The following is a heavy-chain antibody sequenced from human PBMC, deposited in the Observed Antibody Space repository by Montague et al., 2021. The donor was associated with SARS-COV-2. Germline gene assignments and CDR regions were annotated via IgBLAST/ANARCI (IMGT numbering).Heavy chain of an antibody. CDR3: AREPRETGSDWYYDFWSGYSLPRGYYYYGMDV. D-gene: IGHD3-3*01. CDR2: ISSSGSTI. J-gene: IGHJ6*02. Sequence: SPRLSCAASGFTFSSYEINWVRQAPGKGLEWVSYISSSGSTIYYADSVKGRFTISRDNAKNSLYLQMNSLRAEDTAVYYCAREPRETGSDWYYDFWSGYSLPRGYYYYGMDVWGQGTTVTVSS. CDR1: GFTFSSYE. V-gene: IGHV3-48*03.